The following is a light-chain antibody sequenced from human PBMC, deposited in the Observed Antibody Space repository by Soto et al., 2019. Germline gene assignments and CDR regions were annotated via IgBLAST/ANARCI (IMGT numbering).Light chain of an antibody. Sequence: IVLTQSPATLSLSAGERAGHSCGASQSISNFLAWYQQKPGQAPRLLIYDASNRATGVPARFSGSGYGTDFTLTISSLEPEDFAVYYCSQRSDWPITFGQGTRLEIK. J-gene: IGKJ5*01. CDR2: DAS. V-gene: IGKV3-11*01. CDR3: SQRSDWPIT. CDR1: QSISNF.